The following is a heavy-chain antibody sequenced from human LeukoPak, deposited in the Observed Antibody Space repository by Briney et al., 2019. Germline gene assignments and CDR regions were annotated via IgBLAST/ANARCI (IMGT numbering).Heavy chain of an antibody. J-gene: IGHJ3*02. D-gene: IGHD2-2*01. CDR2: ISAYNGNT. CDR1: GYTFTSYG. Sequence: ASVKVSCKASGYTFTSYGISWVRQAPGRGLEWMGWISAYNGNTNYAQKLQGRVTMTTDTSTSTAYMELRSLRSDDTAVYYCARDRTQLGAFDIWGQGTMVTVSS. V-gene: IGHV1-18*01. CDR3: ARDRTQLGAFDI.